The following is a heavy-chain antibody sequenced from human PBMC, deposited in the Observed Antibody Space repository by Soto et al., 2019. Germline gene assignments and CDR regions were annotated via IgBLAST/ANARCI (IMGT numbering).Heavy chain of an antibody. CDR2: MNPNSGNT. CDR1: GYTFTSYD. D-gene: IGHD3-3*01. CDR3: ARRYPSRITIFGVVTELPSWGPSTLAP. J-gene: IGHJ5*02. V-gene: IGHV1-8*01. Sequence: EASVKVSCKASGYTFTSYDINWVRQATGQGLEWMGWMNPNSGNTGYAQKFQGRVTMTRNTSISTAYMELSSLRSEDTAVYYCARRYPSRITIFGVVTELPSWGPSTLAPWGQGTLVTVSS.